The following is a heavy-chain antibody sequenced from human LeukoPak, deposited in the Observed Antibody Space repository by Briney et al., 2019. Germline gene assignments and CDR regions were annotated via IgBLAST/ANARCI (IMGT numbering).Heavy chain of an antibody. V-gene: IGHV3-53*01. D-gene: IGHD2-2*01. CDR2: IYSGGST. CDR3: AASSSSKQPPFDY. Sequence: GGSLRLSCAASGFTVSSNYMSWVRRAPGKGLEWVSVIYSGGSTYYADSVKGRFTISRDNSKNTLYLQMNSLRAEDTAVYYCAASSSSKQPPFDYWGQGTLVTVSS. CDR1: GFTVSSNY. J-gene: IGHJ4*02.